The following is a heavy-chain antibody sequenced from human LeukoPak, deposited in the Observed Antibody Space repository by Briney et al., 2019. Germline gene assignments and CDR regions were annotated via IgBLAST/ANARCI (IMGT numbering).Heavy chain of an antibody. CDR2: ISSSGSGI. Sequence: QPGGSLRLSCAASGFTFRSYEMNWVRQAPGKGLEWVSYISSSGSGIHYADSVKGRFTISRDNAKNSLYLQMNSLRAEDTAVYYCARDHFVSSSTSCYDYWGQGTLVTVSS. CDR3: ARDHFVSSSTSCYDY. CDR1: GFTFRSYE. D-gene: IGHD2-2*01. V-gene: IGHV3-48*03. J-gene: IGHJ4*02.